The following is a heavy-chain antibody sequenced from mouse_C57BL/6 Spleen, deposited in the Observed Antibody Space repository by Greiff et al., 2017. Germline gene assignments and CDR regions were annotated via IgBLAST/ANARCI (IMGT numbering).Heavy chain of an antibody. D-gene: IGHD1-1*01. V-gene: IGHV1-61*01. CDR3: ARRVITTVVATDY. CDR2: IYPSDSET. Sequence: QVQLQQPGAELVRPGSSVKLSCKASGYTFTSYWLDWVKQRPGQGLEWIGNIYPSDSETHYNQKFKDKATLTVDKSSSTAYMQLSSLTSEDSAVXYCARRVITTVVATDYWGQGTTLTVSA. J-gene: IGHJ2*01. CDR1: GYTFTSYW.